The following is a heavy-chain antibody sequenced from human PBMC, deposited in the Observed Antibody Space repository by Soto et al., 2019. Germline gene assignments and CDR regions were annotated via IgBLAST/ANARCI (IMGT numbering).Heavy chain of an antibody. CDR1: GGSLSNYG. J-gene: IGHJ6*02. CDR2: IIPVFGTP. V-gene: IGHV1-69*12. D-gene: IGHD3-22*01. Sequence: QVQLVQSGAEVKKPGSSVKVSCKASGGSLSNYGISWVRQAPGQGLEWMGAIIPVFGTPNYAQKFQDRVTITANESTTTVYMEMRSLTPEDTAVYYCARGDTTKIVVPIYYAMDVWGQGTPVTVSS. CDR3: ARGDTTKIVVPIYYAMDV.